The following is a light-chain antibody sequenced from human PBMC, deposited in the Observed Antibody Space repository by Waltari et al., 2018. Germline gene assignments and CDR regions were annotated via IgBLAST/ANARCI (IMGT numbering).Light chain of an antibody. J-gene: IGKJ4*01. CDR1: QSVSNNF. Sequence: EIVLTQSPGTPSLSPGERATLSCRASQSVSNNFLNWYQQKPGQAPRLLIYGASSRATGIPDRFSGSGSGTDFTLTISRLEPEDFAVYYCQQYDSIVLTFGGGTKVEI. CDR2: GAS. V-gene: IGKV3-20*01. CDR3: QQYDSIVLT.